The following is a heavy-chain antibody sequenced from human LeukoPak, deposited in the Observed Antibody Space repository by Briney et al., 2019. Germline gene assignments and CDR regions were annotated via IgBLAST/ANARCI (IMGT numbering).Heavy chain of an antibody. D-gene: IGHD3-10*01. CDR2: INWNGGST. Sequence: GESLKISCAASGFTFDDYGMSWVRQAPGKGLEWVSGINWNGGSTGYADSVKGRFTISRDNAKNSLYLQMNSLRAEDTALYHCARGNLYGSGSYDYWGQGTLVTVSS. CDR3: ARGNLYGSGSYDY. V-gene: IGHV3-20*01. CDR1: GFTFDDYG. J-gene: IGHJ4*02.